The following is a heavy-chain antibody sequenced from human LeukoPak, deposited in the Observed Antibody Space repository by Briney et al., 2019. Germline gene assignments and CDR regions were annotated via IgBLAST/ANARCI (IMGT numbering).Heavy chain of an antibody. CDR2: IIPIFGTA. CDR3: ARGRTFLKNRLDY. CDR1: GGTFSSYA. D-gene: IGHD2/OR15-2a*01. Sequence: GASVKVSCKASGGTFSSYAISWVRQAPGQGLEWMGGIIPIFGTANYAQKFQGRVTITADESTSTAYMELSSLRSEDTAVYYCARGRTFLKNRLDYWGQGTLVTVSS. J-gene: IGHJ4*02. V-gene: IGHV1-69*13.